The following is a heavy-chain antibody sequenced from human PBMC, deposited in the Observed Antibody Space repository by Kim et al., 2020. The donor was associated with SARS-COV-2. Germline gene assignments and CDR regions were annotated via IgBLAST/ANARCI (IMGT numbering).Heavy chain of an antibody. CDR2: IIPILGIA. CDR3: ARDGMATIEGDY. Sequence: SVKVSCKASGGTFSSYAISWVRQAPGQGLEWMGRIIPILGIANYAQKFQGRVTITADKSTSTAYMELSSLRSEDTAVYYCARDGMATIEGDYWGQGTLVTVSS. D-gene: IGHD5-12*01. V-gene: IGHV1-69*04. CDR1: GGTFSSYA. J-gene: IGHJ4*02.